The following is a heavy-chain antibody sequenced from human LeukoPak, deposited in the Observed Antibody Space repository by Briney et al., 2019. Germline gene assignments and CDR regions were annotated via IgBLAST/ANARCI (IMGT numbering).Heavy chain of an antibody. V-gene: IGHV4-31*03. CDR3: ARDPTTVTTIFDS. CDR1: GGSISSGGYY. CDR2: IYYSGST. D-gene: IGHD4-17*01. J-gene: IGHJ4*02. Sequence: TSQTLSLTCTVSGGSISSGGYYWSWIRQHPGKGLEWIGYIYYSGSTYYDPSLKSRVSMSGDTSKNQVSLKLRSVTAADTAVYYCARDPTTVTTIFDSWGQGTLVTVSS.